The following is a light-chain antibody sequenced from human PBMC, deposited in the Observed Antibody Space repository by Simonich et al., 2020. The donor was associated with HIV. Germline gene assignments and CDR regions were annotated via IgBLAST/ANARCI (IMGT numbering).Light chain of an antibody. J-gene: IGKJ1*01. V-gene: IGKV1-5*03. Sequence: DIQMTQSPSTLSASVGDRVTITCRASQSISSWLAWYQQKPGKDPKLLIYKASSLERGVPSRFSGSGSGTEFTLTISSLQPDDFATYYCQQYNSYSLTFGQGTKVEIK. CDR1: QSISSW. CDR2: KAS. CDR3: QQYNSYSLT.